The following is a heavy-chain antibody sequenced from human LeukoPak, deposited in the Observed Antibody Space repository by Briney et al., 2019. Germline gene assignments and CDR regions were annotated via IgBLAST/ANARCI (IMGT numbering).Heavy chain of an antibody. J-gene: IGHJ4*02. CDR2: ITSGGDYI. Sequence: PGGSLRLSCAASGFTFNTFYMNWVRQAPGKGLEWVSSITSGGDYIYYADSVKGRFTTSRDNAKNSLSLQLNSLRVEDTAVYYCARGHYDVLAASYKWTPDYWGQGTLVTVSS. V-gene: IGHV3-21*01. CDR3: ARGHYDVLAASYKWTPDY. D-gene: IGHD3-9*01. CDR1: GFTFNTFY.